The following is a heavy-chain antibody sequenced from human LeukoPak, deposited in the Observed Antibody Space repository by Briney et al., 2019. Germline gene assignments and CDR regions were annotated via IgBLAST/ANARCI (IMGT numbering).Heavy chain of an antibody. Sequence: GGSLRLSCAASGFTFSDYYMSWIRQAQAKGLEWVSYISSSGSTIYYTDSAKGRFTVSRDNAKNSLYLQMNSLRAEDTAVYYCARGQDYSYYYYMDVWGKGTTVTVSS. J-gene: IGHJ6*03. CDR3: ARGQDYSYYYYMDV. V-gene: IGHV3-11*04. CDR2: ISSSGSTI. CDR1: GFTFSDYY.